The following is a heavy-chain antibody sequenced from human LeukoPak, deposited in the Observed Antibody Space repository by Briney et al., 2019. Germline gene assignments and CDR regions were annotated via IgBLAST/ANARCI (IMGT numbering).Heavy chain of an antibody. CDR1: GFTFSSYG. D-gene: IGHD3-22*01. CDR2: IRYDGSNK. Sequence: GGSLRLSCGASGFTFSSYGMHWVRQAPGKGPEWVAFIRYDGSNKYYADSVKGRFTISRDNAKNSLYLQMNSLRAEDTAVYYCARVYDSSGYYSAFDIWGQGTMVTVSS. CDR3: ARVYDSSGYYSAFDI. J-gene: IGHJ3*02. V-gene: IGHV3-30*02.